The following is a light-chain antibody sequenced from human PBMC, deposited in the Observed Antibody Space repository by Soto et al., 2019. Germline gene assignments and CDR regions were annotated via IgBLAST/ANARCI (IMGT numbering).Light chain of an antibody. V-gene: IGKV1-39*01. CDR2: GAC. Sequence: DIQMTQSPSSLSASVVDRVTITCRASQGISKYLNWYQQKPGTAPKLLISGACSLQSGVPSWFSGSGSWTEFSLTISSLQPEDFATFYCQQSYNIPYTFGQGTYLEIK. CDR1: QGISKY. CDR3: QQSYNIPYT. J-gene: IGKJ2*01.